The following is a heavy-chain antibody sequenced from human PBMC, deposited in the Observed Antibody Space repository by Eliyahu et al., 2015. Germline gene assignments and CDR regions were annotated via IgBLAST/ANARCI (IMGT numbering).Heavy chain of an antibody. J-gene: IGHJ4*02. D-gene: IGHD6-13*01. CDR3: ARASNPGIAAAGTFDY. CDR1: GFTFSXYW. V-gene: IGHV3-74*01. CDR2: INSDGSST. Sequence: EVQLVESGGGLVQPGGSLRLSCAXSGFTFSXYWMPWVRQAPGKGLVWVSRINSDGSSTSYADSVKGRFTISRDNAKNTLYLQMNSLRAEDTAVYYCARASNPGIAAAGTFDYWGQGTLVTVSS.